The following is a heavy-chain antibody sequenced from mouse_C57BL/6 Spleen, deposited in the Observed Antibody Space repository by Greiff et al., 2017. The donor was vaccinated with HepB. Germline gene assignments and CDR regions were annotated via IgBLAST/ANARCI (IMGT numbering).Heavy chain of an antibody. D-gene: IGHD1-1*01. Sequence: QVQLQQSGPELVKPGASVKISCKASGYAFTSYWMHWVKQRPGQGLEWIGEIDPSDSYTNYNQKFKGKSTLTVDKSSSTAYMQLSSLTSEDSAVYYCSRHSSSYWYFDVWGTGTTVTVSS. J-gene: IGHJ1*03. CDR2: IDPSDSYT. CDR1: GYAFTSYW. CDR3: SRHSSSYWYFDV. V-gene: IGHV1-69*01.